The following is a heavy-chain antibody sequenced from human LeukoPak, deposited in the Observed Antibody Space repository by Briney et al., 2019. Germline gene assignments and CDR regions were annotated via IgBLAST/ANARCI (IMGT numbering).Heavy chain of an antibody. Sequence: ASVTVACKASGYTFTSYGISWVRQAPGQGLEWMGWISAYNGNTNYARKLQGRVTMTTDTSTSTAYMELRSLRSDDTAVYYCARYNWNLGYDYWGQGTRVTVSS. D-gene: IGHD1-20*01. CDR2: ISAYNGNT. CDR1: GYTFTSYG. CDR3: ARYNWNLGYDY. J-gene: IGHJ4*02. V-gene: IGHV1-18*01.